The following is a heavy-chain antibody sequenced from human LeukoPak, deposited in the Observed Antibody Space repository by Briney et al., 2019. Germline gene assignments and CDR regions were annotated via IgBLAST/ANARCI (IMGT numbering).Heavy chain of an antibody. D-gene: IGHD7-27*01. V-gene: IGHV4-4*02. Sequence: SGTLSLTCAVSGGFISSNYWWSWVRQPPGKGLEWIGEIYRSGSTNCNPSLKSRVTISVDESNNQFSLKVSSVTAADTAVYYCARQILTGTARGYVAHWGQGTLVSASS. CDR2: IYRSGST. CDR3: ARQILTGTARGYVAH. J-gene: IGHJ4*02. CDR1: GGFISSNYW.